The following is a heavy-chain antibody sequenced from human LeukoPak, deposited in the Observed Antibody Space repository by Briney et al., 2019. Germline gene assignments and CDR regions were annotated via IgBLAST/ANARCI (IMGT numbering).Heavy chain of an antibody. Sequence: GGSLRLSCAASGFTFSSYWMHWVRQAPGKGLEWVSSISSSSSYIYYADSVKGRFTISRDNAKNSLYLQMNSLRAEDTAVYYCAMKATGTTYFDYWGQGTLVTVSS. CDR1: GFTFSSYW. J-gene: IGHJ4*02. D-gene: IGHD1-7*01. V-gene: IGHV3-21*01. CDR2: ISSSSSYI. CDR3: AMKATGTTYFDY.